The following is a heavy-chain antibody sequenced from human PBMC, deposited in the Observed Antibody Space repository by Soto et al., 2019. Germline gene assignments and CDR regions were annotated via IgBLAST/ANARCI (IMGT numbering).Heavy chain of an antibody. V-gene: IGHV3-48*02. CDR1: GFTFSSYS. D-gene: IGHD6-13*01. CDR3: ARDFSSSWPFDC. Sequence: GGSLRLSCAASGFTFSSYSMNWVRQAPGKGLEWVSYISFTGSTIYYADSVKGRFTISRDIAKNSLYLQMNSLRDEDTAVYYCARDFSSSWPFDCRGQGTLVTVSS. J-gene: IGHJ4*02. CDR2: ISFTGSTI.